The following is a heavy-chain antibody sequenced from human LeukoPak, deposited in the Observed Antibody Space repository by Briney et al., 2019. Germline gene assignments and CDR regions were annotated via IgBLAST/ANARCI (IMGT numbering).Heavy chain of an antibody. V-gene: IGHV3-7*05. J-gene: IGHJ5*02. CDR1: GFIFSNYW. CDR3: VRGSSGTAVRGVSWAWFDP. Sequence: GGSLRLSCVASGFIFSNYWMSWVRQAPGKGLEWVANIKQDGSGKYFVDSVKGRFTISRDNVKNSLYLQMNSLRAEDTAVYYCVRGSSGTAVRGVSWAWFDPWGQGTLVTVSS. CDR2: IKQDGSGK. D-gene: IGHD3-10*01.